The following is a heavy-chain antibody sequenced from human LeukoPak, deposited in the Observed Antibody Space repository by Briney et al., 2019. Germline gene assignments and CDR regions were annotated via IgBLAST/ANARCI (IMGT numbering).Heavy chain of an antibody. D-gene: IGHD3-16*01. CDR2: IYSGGGT. V-gene: IGHV3-66*01. Sequence: GGSLRLSCAASGFTVSSNYMSWVRQAPGKGLEWVSVIYSGGGTYYADAVKGRFTISRDDSKNTLYLQMNSLRAGDTAVYYCARDHYVDAFDIWGQGTMVTVSS. J-gene: IGHJ3*02. CDR1: GFTVSSNY. CDR3: ARDHYVDAFDI.